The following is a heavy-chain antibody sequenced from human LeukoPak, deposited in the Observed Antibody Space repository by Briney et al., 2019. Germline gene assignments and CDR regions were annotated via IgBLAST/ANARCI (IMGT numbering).Heavy chain of an antibody. CDR1: GYTFTGYY. CDR3: ARGPTPRGLYYYMDV. V-gene: IGHV1-2*02. D-gene: IGHD3-10*01. J-gene: IGHJ6*03. CDR2: INPNSGGT. Sequence: GASVKVSCKASGYTFTGYYMHWVRQAPRQGLEWMGWINPNSGGTNYAQKFQGRVTMTRDTSISTAYMELSRLRSDDTAVYYCARGPTPRGLYYYMDVWGKGTTVTISS.